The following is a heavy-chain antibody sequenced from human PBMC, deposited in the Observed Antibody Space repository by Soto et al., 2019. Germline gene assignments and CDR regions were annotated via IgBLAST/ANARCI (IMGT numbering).Heavy chain of an antibody. D-gene: IGHD3-22*01. CDR2: ISYDGSNK. J-gene: IGHJ4*02. CDR3: AKEKTPHYYDSSAYPGPLEY. V-gene: IGHV3-30*18. Sequence: GGSLRLSCAASVFTFSSYGMHLVRQAPGKGLEWVAIISYDGSNKYYADSVMGRFTVSRYNSKNTLYLEMNRLRAEDTAVYSCAKEKTPHYYDSSAYPGPLEYWGQGTKVTVSS. CDR1: VFTFSSYG.